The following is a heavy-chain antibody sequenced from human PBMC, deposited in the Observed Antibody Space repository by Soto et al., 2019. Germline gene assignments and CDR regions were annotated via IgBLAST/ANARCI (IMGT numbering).Heavy chain of an antibody. J-gene: IGHJ4*02. CDR3: ARHPSYCSGGSCRRAHFDY. D-gene: IGHD2-15*01. CDR1: GGSISSSSYY. Sequence: QLQLQESGPGLVKPSETLSLTCTVSGGSISSSSYYWGWIRQPPGKGLEWIGSIYYSGSTYYNPSLKSRVTISVDTSKNQFSLKLSSVTAADTAVYYCARHPSYCSGGSCRRAHFDYWGQGTLVTVSS. V-gene: IGHV4-39*01. CDR2: IYYSGST.